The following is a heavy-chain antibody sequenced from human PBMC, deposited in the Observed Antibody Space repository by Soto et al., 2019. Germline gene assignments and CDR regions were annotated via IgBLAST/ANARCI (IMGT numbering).Heavy chain of an antibody. J-gene: IGHJ4*02. CDR3: AKYGSGSD. V-gene: IGHV4-39*01. Sequence: QLQLQESGPGLVKPSETLSLTCSVSGGSISRNSYYWGWIRQPPGKGLEWLGSIYYSGSTYYNPSLKSLVPISVDTSKNQFSLRLTSVTAADTAVYYFAKYGSGSDWGQGTLVTVCS. D-gene: IGHD3-10*01. CDR2: IYYSGST. CDR1: GGSISRNSYY.